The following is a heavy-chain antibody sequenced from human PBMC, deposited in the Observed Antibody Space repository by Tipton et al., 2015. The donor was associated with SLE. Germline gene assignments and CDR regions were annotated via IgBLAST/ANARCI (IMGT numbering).Heavy chain of an antibody. CDR2: IYYSGRT. J-gene: IGHJ4*01. CDR3: ASLSGSGFDY. Sequence: TLSLTCTVSGGSISSSSYYWGWIRQPPGQGLEWIGGIYYSGRTYYNPSLKSRVTISVDTSKNQFSLKLSSVTAADTAVYYCASLSGSGFDYWGHGTLVTVSS. CDR1: GGSISSSSYY. V-gene: IGHV4-39*01. D-gene: IGHD3-10*01.